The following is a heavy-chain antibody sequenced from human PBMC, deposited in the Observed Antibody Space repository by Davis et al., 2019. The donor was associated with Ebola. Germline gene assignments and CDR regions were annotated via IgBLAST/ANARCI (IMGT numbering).Heavy chain of an antibody. Sequence: GESLKISCAASGFTFSSYWMSWVRQAPGKGLEWVANIKQDGSEKYYVDSVKGRSTISRDNAKNSLYLQMNSLRAEDTAVYYCARDPAKVLWFEELTDYYYGMDVWGQGTTVTVSS. V-gene: IGHV3-7*03. J-gene: IGHJ6*02. CDR2: IKQDGSEK. CDR1: GFTFSSYW. CDR3: ARDPAKVLWFEELTDYYYGMDV. D-gene: IGHD3-10*01.